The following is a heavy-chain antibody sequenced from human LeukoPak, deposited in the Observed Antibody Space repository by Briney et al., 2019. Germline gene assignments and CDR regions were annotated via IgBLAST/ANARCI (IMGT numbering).Heavy chain of an antibody. CDR2: INPDGTTT. CDR1: GFTFSSSA. Sequence: PGGSLRLSCAASGFTFSSSAMNWVRQAPGKGLEWVSRINPDGTTTSYADSVKGRFTISRDNAKDTVYLQMNSLRAEDTAVYYCARVSIGWYSFDYWGQGTLVTVSS. J-gene: IGHJ4*02. V-gene: IGHV3-74*01. CDR3: ARVSIGWYSFDY. D-gene: IGHD6-19*01.